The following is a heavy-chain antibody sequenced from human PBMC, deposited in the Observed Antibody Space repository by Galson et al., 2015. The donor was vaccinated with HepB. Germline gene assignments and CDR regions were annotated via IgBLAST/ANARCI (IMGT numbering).Heavy chain of an antibody. V-gene: IGHV3-74*01. J-gene: IGHJ4*02. D-gene: IGHD4-23*01. CDR1: GFTFSSFW. CDR2: IKGDGTST. Sequence: SLRLSCAASGFTFSSFWMHWVRQVPGKGLVWVSRIKGDGTSTTYADFVRGRFIISRDNAKNTLYLQLNSLRAEDTAVYYCARALDCGGIQAYWGQGTLVTVSS. CDR3: ARALDCGGIQAY.